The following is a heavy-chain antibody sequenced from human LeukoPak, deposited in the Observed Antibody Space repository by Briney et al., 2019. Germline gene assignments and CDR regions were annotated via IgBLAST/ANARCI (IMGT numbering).Heavy chain of an antibody. V-gene: IGHV3-30*18. J-gene: IGHJ4*02. CDR3: AKDPASSGWLSDC. CDR2: ISYDGSNK. Sequence: GRSLRLSCAASGFTFSSYGMHWVRQAPGKGLEWVAVISYDGSNKYYADSVKGRFTISRDNSKNALYLQMNSLRAEDTAVYYCAKDPASSGWLSDCWGQGTLVTVSS. D-gene: IGHD6-19*01. CDR1: GFTFSSYG.